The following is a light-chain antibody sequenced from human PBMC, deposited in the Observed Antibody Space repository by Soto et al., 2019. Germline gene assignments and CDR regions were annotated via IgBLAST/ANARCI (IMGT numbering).Light chain of an antibody. CDR1: QSVFYSTNNKNY. Sequence: DIVMTQSPDSLTVSLGERATINCKSSQSVFYSTNNKNYLAWYQQKPGQPPKLLIYWASTRESGVPDRFSGSGSGTDFTLNISSLQDEDVAVYYCQQYSSTPHLFGPGTKVDIK. J-gene: IGKJ3*01. V-gene: IGKV4-1*01. CDR2: WAS. CDR3: QQYSSTPHL.